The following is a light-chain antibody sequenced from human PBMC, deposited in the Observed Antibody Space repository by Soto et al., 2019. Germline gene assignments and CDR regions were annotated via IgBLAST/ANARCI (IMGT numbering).Light chain of an antibody. CDR1: QPISRY. CDR3: KQSYSSSWT. Sequence: DIQMTQSPSSLSASVGDRVTITCRASQPISRYLNWYQQKPGKAPKLLIYEAYTLQSGVQSRFIGSGSGTDFTLTIRSLQPEDFATYSCKQSYSSSWTFGQGTKVDIK. CDR2: EAY. J-gene: IGKJ1*01. V-gene: IGKV1-39*01.